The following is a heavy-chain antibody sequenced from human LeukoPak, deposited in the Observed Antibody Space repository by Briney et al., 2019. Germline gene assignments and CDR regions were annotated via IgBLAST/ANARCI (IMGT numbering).Heavy chain of an antibody. J-gene: IGHJ4*02. V-gene: IGHV3-7*01. CDR2: IKQDGGDK. D-gene: IGHD3-22*01. CDR1: GFTFRDYW. Sequence: GGSLRLSCAASGFTFRDYWMTWVRQAPGKGLEWVADIKQDGGDKNYVDSVKGRFTISRDNAKNSLYLQMDSLRAEDTAVYYCARTPEYYYDSSGYYGRWGQGTLVTVSS. CDR3: ARTPEYYYDSSGYYGR.